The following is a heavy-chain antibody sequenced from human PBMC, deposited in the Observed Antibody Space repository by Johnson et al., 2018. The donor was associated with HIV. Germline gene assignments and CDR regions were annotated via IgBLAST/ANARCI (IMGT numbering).Heavy chain of an antibody. J-gene: IGHJ3*02. Sequence: QVLLVESGGDLVKPGGSLRLSCAASGFTFSDYYMSWIRQAPGKGLEWVSYISSSGSTIYYADSVKGRFTISRDNAKNSLYLQMNSLRAEDTAVYYCAKDREWLGPTPLDAFDIGGQGTMVTVSS. D-gene: IGHD3-3*01. CDR3: AKDREWLGPTPLDAFDI. V-gene: IGHV3-11*04. CDR1: GFTFSDYY. CDR2: ISSSGSTI.